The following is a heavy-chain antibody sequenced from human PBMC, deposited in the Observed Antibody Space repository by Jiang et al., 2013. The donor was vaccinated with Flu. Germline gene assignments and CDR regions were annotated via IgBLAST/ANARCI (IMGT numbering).Heavy chain of an antibody. CDR3: ASLHLAAAGTFPH. D-gene: IGHD6-13*01. CDR2: ISSSGSTI. V-gene: IGHV3-48*03. J-gene: IGHJ1*01. Sequence: GSLRLSCAASGFTFSSYEMNWVRQAPGKGLEWVSYISSSGSTIYYADSVKGRFTISRDNAKNSLYLQMNSLRAEDTAVYYCASLHLAAAGTFPHWGQGTLVTVSS. CDR1: GFTFSSYE.